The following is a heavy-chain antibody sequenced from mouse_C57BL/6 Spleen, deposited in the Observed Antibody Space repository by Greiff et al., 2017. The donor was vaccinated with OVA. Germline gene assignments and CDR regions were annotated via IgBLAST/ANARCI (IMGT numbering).Heavy chain of an antibody. D-gene: IGHD2-4*01. CDR1: GYTFTSYW. J-gene: IGHJ4*01. V-gene: IGHV1-64*01. CDR2: IHPNSGST. CDR3: ARDDYDYAMDY. Sequence: QVQLKQPGAELVKPGASVKLSCKASGYTFTSYWMHWVKQRPGQGLKWIGMIHPNSGSTNYNEKFKSQSTLTVDKSSSTAYMQLSSLTSEDSAVYYCARDDYDYAMDYWGQGTSVTVSS.